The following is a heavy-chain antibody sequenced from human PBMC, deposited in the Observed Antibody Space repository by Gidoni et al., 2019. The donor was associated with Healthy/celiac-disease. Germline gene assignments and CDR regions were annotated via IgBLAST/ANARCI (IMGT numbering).Heavy chain of an antibody. D-gene: IGHD2-21*02. CDR2: IYHSGST. V-gene: IGHV4-4*02. Sequence: QVQLQESGPGLVKPSGTLSLTCAVSGGSISSSNWWSWVRQPPGKGLEWIGEIYHSGSTNYNPSLKSRVTISVDKSKNQFSLKLSSVTAADTAVYYCARDPTGGLSAYCGGDCPYGMDVWGQGTTVTVSS. CDR3: ARDPTGGLSAYCGGDCPYGMDV. CDR1: GGSISSSNW. J-gene: IGHJ6*02.